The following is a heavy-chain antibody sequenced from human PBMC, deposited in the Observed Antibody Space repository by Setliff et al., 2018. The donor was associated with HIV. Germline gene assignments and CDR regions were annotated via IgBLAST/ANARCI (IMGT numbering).Heavy chain of an antibody. Sequence: SETLSLTCAVSGGPISSDNWWTWVRQAPGRGLEWIGEIYHSEYTNYNPSLKSRVSMSVDKSKNQFSVKLTSVTAADTAVYYCARGHCSGTNCYGVDYYGMDVWGQGTTVTVSS. J-gene: IGHJ6*02. CDR1: GGPISSDNW. V-gene: IGHV4-4*02. CDR2: IYHSEYT. D-gene: IGHD2-2*01. CDR3: ARGHCSGTNCYGVDYYGMDV.